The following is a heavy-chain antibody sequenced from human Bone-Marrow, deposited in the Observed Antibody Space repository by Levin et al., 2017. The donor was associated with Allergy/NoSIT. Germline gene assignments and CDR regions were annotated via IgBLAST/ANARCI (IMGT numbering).Heavy chain of an antibody. Sequence: PSETLSLTCAVYGGSFSGYYWSWIRQPPGKGLEWIGEINHSGSTNYNPSLKSRVTISVDTSKNQFSLKLSSVTAADTAVYYCARAAGCSSSILYYYYYGMDVWGQGTTVTVSS. CDR3: ARAAGCSSSILYYYYYGMDV. J-gene: IGHJ6*02. D-gene: IGHD6-6*01. CDR2: INHSGST. CDR1: GGSFSGYY. V-gene: IGHV4-34*01.